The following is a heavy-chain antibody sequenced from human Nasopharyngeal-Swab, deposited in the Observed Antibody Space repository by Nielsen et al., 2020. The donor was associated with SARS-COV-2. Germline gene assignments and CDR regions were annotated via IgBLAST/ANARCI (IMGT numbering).Heavy chain of an antibody. CDR3: ARAKPGIAVAGSGWVDY. J-gene: IGHJ4*02. CDR1: GGSFSGYY. D-gene: IGHD6-19*01. Sequence: GSLRLTCAVYGGSFSGYYWSWIRQPPGKGLEWIGEINHSGSTNYNPSLKSRVTISVDTSKNQFSLKLSSVTAADTAGYYCARAKPGIAVAGSGWVDYWGQGTLVTVSS. V-gene: IGHV4-34*01. CDR2: INHSGST.